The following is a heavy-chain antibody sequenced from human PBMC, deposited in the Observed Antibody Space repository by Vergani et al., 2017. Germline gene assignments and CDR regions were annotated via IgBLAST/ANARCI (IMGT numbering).Heavy chain of an antibody. J-gene: IGHJ6*02. V-gene: IGHV3-21*06. CDR3: ARDQGSGTNRHHYGLDV. Sequence: EAHLVESGGGLVKPGGSLRLSCVASGFTFGSYSVHWVRQAPGGGLEWVSSISSSGNYVYYAASVKGRFSISRDNAKNLLSLQMNSLRADDTAVYYCARDQGSGTNRHHYGLDVWGQGTTVTVSS. CDR2: ISSSGNYV. CDR1: GFTFGSYS. D-gene: IGHD3-10*01.